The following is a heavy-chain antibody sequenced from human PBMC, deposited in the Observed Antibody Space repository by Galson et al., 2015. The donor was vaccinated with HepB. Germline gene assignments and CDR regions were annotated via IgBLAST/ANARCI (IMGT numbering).Heavy chain of an antibody. CDR2: ISSSSSYI. D-gene: IGHD2-2*02. CDR3: ARGPPIWVVVPAAISQPYYYYGMDV. CDR1: GFTFSSYS. Sequence: SLRLSCAASGFTFSSYSMNWVRQAPGKGLEWVSSISSSSSYIYYADSVKGRFTISRDNAKNSLYLQMNSLRAEDTAVYYCARGPPIWVVVPAAISQPYYYYGMDVWGQGTTVTVSS. V-gene: IGHV3-21*01. J-gene: IGHJ6*02.